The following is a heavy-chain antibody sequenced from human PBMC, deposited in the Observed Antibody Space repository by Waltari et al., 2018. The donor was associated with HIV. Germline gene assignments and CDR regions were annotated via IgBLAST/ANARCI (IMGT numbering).Heavy chain of an antibody. CDR1: GYTFTGYY. V-gene: IGHV1-2*02. Sequence: QVQLVQSGAEVKKPGASLKVSCKASGYTFTGYYMHWVRRAPGQGLEWMGRINPNSGGTNYAQKFQGRVTMTRDTSISTAYMELSRLRSDDTAVYYCARGVRYFDWSHIGHGMDVWGQGTTVTVSS. CDR2: INPNSGGT. J-gene: IGHJ6*02. CDR3: ARGVRYFDWSHIGHGMDV. D-gene: IGHD3-9*01.